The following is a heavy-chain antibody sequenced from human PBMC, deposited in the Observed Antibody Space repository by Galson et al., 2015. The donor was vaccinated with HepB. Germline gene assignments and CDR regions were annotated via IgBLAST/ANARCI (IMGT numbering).Heavy chain of an antibody. D-gene: IGHD2-8*01. CDR1: GFTFSSYA. CDR3: AKDIVLTVYAISPGYFDY. CDR2: ISGSGGST. J-gene: IGHJ4*02. V-gene: IGHV3-23*01. Sequence: SLRLSCAASGFTFSSYAMSWVRQAPGKGLEWVSAISGSGGSTYYADSVKGRFTISRDNSKNTLYLQMNSLRAEDTAVYYCAKDIVLTVYAISPGYFDYWGQGTLVTVSS.